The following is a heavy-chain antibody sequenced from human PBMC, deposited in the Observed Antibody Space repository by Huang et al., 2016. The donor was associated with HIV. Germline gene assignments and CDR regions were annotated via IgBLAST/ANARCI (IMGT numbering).Heavy chain of an antibody. J-gene: IGHJ4*02. D-gene: IGHD3-22*01. CDR2: IIPNLGTA. CDR1: GGSFRNFA. Sequence: QVQLVQSGAEVKKPGSSVKVSCKASGGSFRNFAIGWARQASGQGLEWMREIIPNLGTANYAQKLQGRVTSIADEYKSTAYMELSSLRSEDTAVYYCATVDYYDTSGPQRGYFDNWGQGTLVTVSS. CDR3: ATVDYYDTSGPQRGYFDN. V-gene: IGHV1-69*01.